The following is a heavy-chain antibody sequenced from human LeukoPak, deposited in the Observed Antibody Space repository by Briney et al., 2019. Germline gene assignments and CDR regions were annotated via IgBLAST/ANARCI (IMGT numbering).Heavy chain of an antibody. V-gene: IGHV4-34*01. J-gene: IGHJ4*02. CDR1: GESFSDYY. D-gene: IGHD4-17*01. CDR2: VNHGGTA. CDR3: ARVVYGDSSKDFDY. Sequence: SETLSLTCAVYGESFSDYYWSWIRQPPGRGLEWIGEVNHGGTANYNPSLKSRVIISADTSKNQFSLKLNSVTAADTAVYYCARVVYGDSSKDFDYWGQGTLVTVSS.